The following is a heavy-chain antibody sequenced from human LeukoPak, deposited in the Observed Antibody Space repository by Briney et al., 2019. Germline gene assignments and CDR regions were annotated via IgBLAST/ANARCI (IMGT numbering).Heavy chain of an antibody. J-gene: IGHJ4*02. Sequence: ASVKVSCKASGGTFGNYAISWVRQAPGQGLEWMGGTIPLFDTANYAQKFQGRLTITADEPTSTAYMELSSLRSEDTAVYYCAREGSGYYSYYFDYWGQGTLVTVSS. CDR1: GGTFGNYA. CDR2: TIPLFDTA. D-gene: IGHD3-22*01. CDR3: AREGSGYYSYYFDY. V-gene: IGHV1-69*13.